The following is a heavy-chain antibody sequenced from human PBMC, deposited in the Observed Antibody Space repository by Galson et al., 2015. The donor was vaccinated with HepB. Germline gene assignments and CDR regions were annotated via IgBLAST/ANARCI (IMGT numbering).Heavy chain of an antibody. J-gene: IGHJ4*02. Sequence: ETLSLTCTVSGGSISSSSYYWGWLRQPPGKGLEWIGSFYYTGNTHYNPPLKSRVTISGDTSKNQSSPKLNSVTAADTAVYYCARHESESKTYAADNWGQGTLVTVSS. V-gene: IGHV4-39*01. CDR2: FYYTGNT. CDR3: ARHESESKTYAADN. CDR1: GGSISSSSYY. D-gene: IGHD2-2*01.